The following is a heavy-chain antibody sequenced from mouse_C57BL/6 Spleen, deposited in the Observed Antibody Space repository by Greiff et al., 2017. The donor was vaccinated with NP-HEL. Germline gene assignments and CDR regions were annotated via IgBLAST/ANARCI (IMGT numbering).Heavy chain of an antibody. CDR1: GYTFTSYW. V-gene: IGHV1-61*01. D-gene: IGHD1-1*01. CDR3: AKNSDSYGSSYPFDY. J-gene: IGHJ2*01. Sequence: VQLQQPGAELVRPGSSVKLSCKASGYTFTSYWMDWVKQRPGQGLEWIGNIYPSDSETHYNQKFKDKATLTVDKSSSTAYMQLSSLTSEDSAVYYCAKNSDSYGSSYPFDYWGQGTTLTDSS. CDR2: IYPSDSET.